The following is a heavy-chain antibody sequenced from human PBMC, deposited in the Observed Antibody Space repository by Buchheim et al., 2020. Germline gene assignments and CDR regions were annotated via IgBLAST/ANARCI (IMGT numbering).Heavy chain of an antibody. V-gene: IGHV3-23*01. Sequence: EVQLLESGGGLVQPGGSVRLSCVGSGYTFSSYAMSWVRQAPGKGLEWVSAISSGAGGIKYADSVKGRFTISRDNSRTTLYLQMNSLTAEDTAIYYCAKDGYSSGWGFDYWGQGTL. CDR1: GYTFSSYA. CDR2: ISSGAGGI. J-gene: IGHJ4*02. D-gene: IGHD6-19*01. CDR3: AKDGYSSGWGFDY.